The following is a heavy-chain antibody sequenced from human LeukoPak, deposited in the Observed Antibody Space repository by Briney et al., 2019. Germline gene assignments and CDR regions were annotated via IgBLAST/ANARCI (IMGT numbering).Heavy chain of an antibody. CDR3: ARASSGYYFDY. D-gene: IGHD3-22*01. CDR1: GGSISSHY. Sequence: SETLSLTCTVSGGSISSHYWSWIRQLPGKGLEWIGYIYYSGSTNYNPSLKSRVTISVDTSKNQFSLKLSSVTAADTAVYYCARASSGYYFDYWGQGTLVTVSS. J-gene: IGHJ4*02. V-gene: IGHV4-59*11. CDR2: IYYSGST.